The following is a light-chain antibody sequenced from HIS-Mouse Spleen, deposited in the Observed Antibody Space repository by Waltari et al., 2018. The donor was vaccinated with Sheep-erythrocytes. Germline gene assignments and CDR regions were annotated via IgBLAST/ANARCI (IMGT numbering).Light chain of an antibody. CDR1: QSVLYSSNNKNY. CDR3: QQYYSTLT. J-gene: IGKJ4*01. CDR2: WAS. Sequence: DIVMTQSPDSLAVSLGERATINCKSSQSVLYSSNNKNYLAWYQRKPGQPPKLRIYWASTRESGVPDRFSGSGSGTDLTLTISSLQAEDVAVYYCQQYYSTLTFGGGTKVEIK. V-gene: IGKV4-1*01.